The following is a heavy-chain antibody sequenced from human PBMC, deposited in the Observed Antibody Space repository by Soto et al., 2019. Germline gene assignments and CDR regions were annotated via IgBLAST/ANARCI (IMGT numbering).Heavy chain of an antibody. CDR1: GGTFSTYA. CDR3: ASGIQRWLRRIHNGYSG. J-gene: IGHJ4*02. D-gene: IGHD5-12*01. Sequence: QVQLVQSGAEVKKPESSVKVSCKAPGGTFSTYAISWVRQAPGQGLEWMGGIIPMFGTANYAQRFQDRVTITTDESTNTVYMELSSLRSEDTAVYFCASGIQRWLRRIHNGYSGWGQGTLVTVSS. V-gene: IGHV1-69*05. CDR2: IIPMFGTA.